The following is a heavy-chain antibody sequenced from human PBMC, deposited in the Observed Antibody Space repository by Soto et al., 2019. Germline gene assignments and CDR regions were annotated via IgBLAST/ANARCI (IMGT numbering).Heavy chain of an antibody. Sequence: PGGSLRLSCAASGFTFSSYSMNWVRQAPGKGLEWVSYISSSSSTIYYADSVKGRFTISRDNAKNSLYLQMNSLRAEDTAVYYCAGFLVTYSSGWSPSRSNYYYYGMDVWGQGTTVTVSS. CDR3: AGFLVTYSSGWSPSRSNYYYYGMDV. CDR2: ISSSSSTI. D-gene: IGHD6-19*01. CDR1: GFTFSSYS. J-gene: IGHJ6*02. V-gene: IGHV3-48*01.